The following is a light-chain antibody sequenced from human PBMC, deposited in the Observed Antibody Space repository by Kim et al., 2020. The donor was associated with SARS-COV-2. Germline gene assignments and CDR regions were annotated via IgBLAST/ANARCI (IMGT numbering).Light chain of an antibody. J-gene: IGKJ4*01. CDR2: DAS. CDR1: QSVSSY. CDR3: HQRGNWPLT. Sequence: VSPGERATLSCRASQSVSSYLAWYQQKPGQAPRLLIYDASNRATGIPARFSGSGSGTDFTLTISSLEPEDFAVYYCHQRGNWPLTFGGGTKVDIK. V-gene: IGKV3-11*01.